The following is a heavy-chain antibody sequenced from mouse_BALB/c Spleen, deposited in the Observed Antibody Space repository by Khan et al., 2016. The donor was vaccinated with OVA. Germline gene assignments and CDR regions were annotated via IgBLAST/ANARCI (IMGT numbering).Heavy chain of an antibody. CDR3: AREAYRYDEYYFDY. Sequence: EVQVVESGGGSVKPGGSLKLSCAVSGFTFSSYAMSWVRQTPEKRLEWVASISSGGSNYYPDSVKGRFTISRDNARNILYLQRSSLRSEDMARYYCAREAYRYDEYYFDYWGQGTTLTVSS. J-gene: IGHJ2*01. D-gene: IGHD2-14*01. V-gene: IGHV5-6-5*01. CDR1: GFTFSSYA. CDR2: ISSGGSN.